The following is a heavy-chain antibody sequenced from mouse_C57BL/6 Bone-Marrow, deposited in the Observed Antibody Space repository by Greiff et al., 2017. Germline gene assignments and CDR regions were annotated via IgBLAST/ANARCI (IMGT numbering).Heavy chain of an antibody. CDR1: GYAFSSYW. CDR2: IYPGDGDT. J-gene: IGHJ4*01. CDR3: ARDYDYDAMDY. Sequence: QVQLQQSGAELVKPGASVKISCKASGYAFSSYWMNWVKQRPGKGLEWIGQIYPGDGDTNYNGQFTGKATLTADKSSSTAYMQLSSLTSENSAVXFCARDYDYDAMDYRGEGTSVTVSS. D-gene: IGHD1-1*02. V-gene: IGHV1-80*01.